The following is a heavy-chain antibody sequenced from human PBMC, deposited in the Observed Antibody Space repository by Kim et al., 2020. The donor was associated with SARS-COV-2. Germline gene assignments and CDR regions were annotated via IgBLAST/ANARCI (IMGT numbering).Heavy chain of an antibody. J-gene: IGHJ6*01. V-gene: IGHV4-34*01. D-gene: IGHD3-10*01. CDR2: INHSGST. Sequence: SETLSLTCAVYGGSFSGYYWSWIRQPPGKGLEWIGEINHSGSTNYNPSLKSRVTISVDTSKNQFSLKLSSVTAADTAVYYCARGYGSGSYYYYYYYGMD. CDR3: ARGYGSGSYYYYYYYGMD. CDR1: GGSFSGYY.